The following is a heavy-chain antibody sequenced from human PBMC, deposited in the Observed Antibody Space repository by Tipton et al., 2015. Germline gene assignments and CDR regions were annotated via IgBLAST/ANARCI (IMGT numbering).Heavy chain of an antibody. Sequence: SLRLSCAASGFTFSLFPMTWVRQAPGKGLEWVASISGSGGGDTRDYADSVKGRFTISRDNSKNTLYLQLDSLRADDTAVYYCAKAGLEDFAYFWGHGTLVIVSS. D-gene: IGHD3-16*01. J-gene: IGHJ4*01. V-gene: IGHV3-23*01. CDR1: GFTFSLFP. CDR3: AKAGLEDFAYF. CDR2: ISGSGGGDTR.